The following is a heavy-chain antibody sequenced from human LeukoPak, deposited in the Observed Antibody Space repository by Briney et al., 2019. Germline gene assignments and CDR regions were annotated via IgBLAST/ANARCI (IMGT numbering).Heavy chain of an antibody. J-gene: IGHJ6*03. V-gene: IGHV4-38-2*02. CDR2: IYHSGST. D-gene: IGHD5-12*01. CDR3: ARGSGYDYDYYYYMDV. Sequence: PSETLSLTCTVSGYSISSDYYWGWIRQTPGKGLEWIGSIYHSGSTYYNPSLKSRVTISVDTSKNQFSLKLSSVTAADTAVYYCARGSGYDYDYYYYMDVWGKGTTVTVSS. CDR1: GYSISSDYY.